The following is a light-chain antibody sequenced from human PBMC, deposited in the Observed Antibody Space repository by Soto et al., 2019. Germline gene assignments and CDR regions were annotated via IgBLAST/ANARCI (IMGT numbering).Light chain of an antibody. J-gene: IGKJ4*01. CDR3: QQYGSSPLT. V-gene: IGKV3-20*01. CDR1: ESVSHSY. CDR2: GAS. Sequence: EIVLTQSPGTLSLSPGERATLSCRASESVSHSYLAWYQQKPGQTPRLLIYGASSRATGVPARFSGSGSGTEFTLTISNLQSEDFAVYHCQQYGSSPLTFGGGTKVDIK.